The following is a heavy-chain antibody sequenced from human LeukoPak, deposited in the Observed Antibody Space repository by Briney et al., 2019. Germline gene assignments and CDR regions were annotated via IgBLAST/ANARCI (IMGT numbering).Heavy chain of an antibody. CDR2: ISSSGSTI. Sequence: GGSLRLSCAASGFTFSDYYMSWIRQAPGKGLEWVSYISSSGSTIYYADSVKGRFTISRDNAKNSLYLQMNSLRAEDTAVYYCASVLTYCGGDCYSPYFQHWGQGTLVTVSS. J-gene: IGHJ1*01. CDR3: ASVLTYCGGDCYSPYFQH. D-gene: IGHD2-21*02. V-gene: IGHV3-11*01. CDR1: GFTFSDYY.